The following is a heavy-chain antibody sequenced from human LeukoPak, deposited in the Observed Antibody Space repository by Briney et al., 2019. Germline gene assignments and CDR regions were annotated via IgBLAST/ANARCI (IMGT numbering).Heavy chain of an antibody. Sequence: SETLSLTCTVSGGSISSSSYYWGWIRQPPGKGLEWIGSIYYSGSTYYNPFLKSRVTISVDTSKNQFSLKLSSVTAADTAVYYCARLSSSWYNGFDPWGQGTLVTVSS. CDR3: ARLSSSWYNGFDP. CDR2: IYYSGST. J-gene: IGHJ5*02. V-gene: IGHV4-39*01. CDR1: GGSISSSSYY. D-gene: IGHD6-13*01.